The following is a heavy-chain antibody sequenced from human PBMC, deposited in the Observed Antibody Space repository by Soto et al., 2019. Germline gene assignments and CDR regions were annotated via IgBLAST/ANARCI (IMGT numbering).Heavy chain of an antibody. D-gene: IGHD4-17*01. V-gene: IGHV4-30-2*01. CDR2: IYHSGST. Sequence: QLQLQESGSGLVKPSQTLSLTCAVSGGSLSSGGYSWSWLRQPPGMGLEWIGYIYHSGSTYYSPSLNSQITISIDRSKDQFSWKLSSVTGADTAVYYCARGLDYWGQGILVTVSS. J-gene: IGHJ4*02. CDR3: ARGLDY. CDR1: GGSLSSGGYS.